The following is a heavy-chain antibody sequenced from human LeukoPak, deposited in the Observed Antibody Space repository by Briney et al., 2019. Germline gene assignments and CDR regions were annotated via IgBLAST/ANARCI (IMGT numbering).Heavy chain of an antibody. Sequence: SETLSLTCTVSGGSISSSSYYWGWIRQPPGKGLEWIGSIYYSGSTYYNPSLKSRVTISVDTSKNQFSLKLSSVTAADTAVYYCARDDGYSSSWYGGYNWFDPWGQGTLVTVSS. CDR1: GGSISSSSYY. V-gene: IGHV4-39*07. J-gene: IGHJ5*02. CDR3: ARDDGYSSSWYGGYNWFDP. D-gene: IGHD6-13*01. CDR2: IYYSGST.